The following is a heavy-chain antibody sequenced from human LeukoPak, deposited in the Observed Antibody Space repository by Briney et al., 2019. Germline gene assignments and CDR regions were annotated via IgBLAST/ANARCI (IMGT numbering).Heavy chain of an antibody. CDR3: ARRNAYCSSASCSRASYYYYGMDV. J-gene: IGHJ6*02. D-gene: IGHD2-2*01. CDR1: X. CDR2: XSSGXGXT. V-gene: IGHV3-11*03. Sequence: XMTWXRQAXGXGXEWXXYXSSGXGXTNSADSVKGRFTISRDNAKNSLYLQMNSLRAEDTAVYYCARRNAYCSSASCSRASYYYYGMDVWGQGTTVTVSS.